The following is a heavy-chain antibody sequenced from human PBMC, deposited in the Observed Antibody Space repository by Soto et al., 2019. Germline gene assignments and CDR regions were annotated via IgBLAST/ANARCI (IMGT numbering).Heavy chain of an antibody. J-gene: IGHJ4*02. V-gene: IGHV3-30*18. CDR2: SSYDGRKT. D-gene: IGHD3-22*01. CDR1: GFTLSSFG. CDR3: AKDRGDRSGQLDY. Sequence: QVQLVESGGGVVQPGRPLRLSCTISGFTLSSFGMHWLRQAPGKGLEWLATSSYDGRKTEYVDSVKGRFTISRDNRRNVVFLDVGYPKTEDTGLYYCAKDRGDRSGQLDYWGRGTLVTVSS.